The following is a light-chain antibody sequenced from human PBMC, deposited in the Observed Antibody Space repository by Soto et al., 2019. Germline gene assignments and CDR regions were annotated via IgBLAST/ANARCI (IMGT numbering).Light chain of an antibody. Sequence: IQLTQSPSSLSASVGDRVTITCRASQGISRYLAWYQQKPGKAPKLLIYAASTMESGVPSRFSGSGSGTEFTLTISSLQSEDFATYYCQQHNSYPCTFGPGTKVDIK. CDR3: QQHNSYPCT. V-gene: IGKV1-9*01. J-gene: IGKJ3*01. CDR2: AAS. CDR1: QGISRY.